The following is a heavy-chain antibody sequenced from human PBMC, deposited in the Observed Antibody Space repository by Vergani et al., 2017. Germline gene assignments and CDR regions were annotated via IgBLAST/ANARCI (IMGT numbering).Heavy chain of an antibody. D-gene: IGHD3-3*01. CDR2: IYTSGST. V-gene: IGHV4-61*02. J-gene: IGHJ4*02. CDR1: GGSISSGSYY. Sequence: QVQLQESGPGLVKPSQTLSLTCPVSGGSISSGSYYWSWIRQPAGKGLEWIGRIYTSGSTNYNPSLKSRVTISVDTSKNQFSLKLSSVTAADTAVYYCARTLFGVGFDYWGQGTLVTVSS. CDR3: ARTLFGVGFDY.